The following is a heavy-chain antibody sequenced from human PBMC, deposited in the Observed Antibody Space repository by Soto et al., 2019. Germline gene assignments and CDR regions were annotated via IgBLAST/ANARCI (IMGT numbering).Heavy chain of an antibody. J-gene: IGHJ3*01. CDR2: IYRGGDT. CDR3: ARERGCVGEYWWGDAFDV. CDR1: GFTVSYNY. D-gene: IGHD3-10*01. V-gene: IGHV3-53*04. Sequence: EVQLVESGGGLVQPGGSLRLSCAVSGFTVSYNYMSWVRQAPGKGPEWVSVIYRGGDTFYADSVKGRFTIARDNSKNTLHLQMDSVRPEDTAVYYCARERGCVGEYWWGDAFDVWGQGTVVTVSS.